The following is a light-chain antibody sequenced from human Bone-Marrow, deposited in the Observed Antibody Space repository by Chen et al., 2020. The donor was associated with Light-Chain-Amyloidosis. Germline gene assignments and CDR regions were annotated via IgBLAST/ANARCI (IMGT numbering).Light chain of an antibody. CDR3: QSADSSGTYEVI. V-gene: IGLV3-25*03. CDR1: DLPTKS. J-gene: IGLJ2*01. CDR2: RDT. Sequence: SYELTQPPSVAVSPGPTARITCSGDDLPTKSAYWYQQNPGQAPVLVIHRDTERPSGISERFSGSSSGTTATLTISGVQAEDEADYHCQSADSSGTYEVIFGGGTKLTVL.